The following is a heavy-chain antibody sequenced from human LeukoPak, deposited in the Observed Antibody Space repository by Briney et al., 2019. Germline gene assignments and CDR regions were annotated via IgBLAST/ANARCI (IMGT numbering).Heavy chain of an antibody. CDR3: ARGYYDSSGYLDY. V-gene: IGHV4-34*01. CDR1: GGSFSGYY. CDR2: INHSGST. J-gene: IGHJ4*02. D-gene: IGHD3-22*01. Sequence: TSETLSLTCAVYGGSFSGYYWSWIRQPPGKGLEWIGEINHSGSTNYNPSLKSRVTISVDTSKNQFSLKLSSVTAADTAVYYYARGYYDSSGYLDYWGQGTLVTVSS.